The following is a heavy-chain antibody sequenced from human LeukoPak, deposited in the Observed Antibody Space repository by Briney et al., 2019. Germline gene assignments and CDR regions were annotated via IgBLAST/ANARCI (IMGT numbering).Heavy chain of an antibody. D-gene: IGHD3-9*01. Sequence: GGSLKLSCAASGFTFSGSAMHWVRQASGKGLGWVGRIRSKANSYATAYAASVKGRFTISRDDSKNTAYLQMNSLKTEDTAVYYCTSRYYDILTGYFLFDYWGQGTLVTVSS. CDR1: GFTFSGSA. V-gene: IGHV3-73*01. J-gene: IGHJ4*02. CDR3: TSRYYDILTGYFLFDY. CDR2: IRSKANSYAT.